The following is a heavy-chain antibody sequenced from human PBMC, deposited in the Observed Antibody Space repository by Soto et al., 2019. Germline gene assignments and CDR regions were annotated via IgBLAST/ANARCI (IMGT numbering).Heavy chain of an antibody. CDR2: ISAYNGNT. Sequence: ASVKVSCKASGYTFTSHGISWVQQAPGQGLEWMEWISAYNGNTNYAQKHQGRVTITTDPSTSTAYMELRGLRSCDKAVYYCSREPPCSTTSCYTRDVAEWLDPWGQGNPVPV. J-gene: IGHJ5*02. D-gene: IGHD2-2*02. CDR1: GYTFTSHG. CDR3: SREPPCSTTSCYTRDVAEWLDP. V-gene: IGHV1-18*04.